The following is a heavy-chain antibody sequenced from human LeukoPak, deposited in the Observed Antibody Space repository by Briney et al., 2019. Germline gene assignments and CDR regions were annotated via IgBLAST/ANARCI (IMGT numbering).Heavy chain of an antibody. CDR2: INWNGGST. CDR3: ARDGTPIHGSGWVYMDV. Sequence: GGSLRLSCAASGFTFDDYGMSWVRHAPGKGLEWVSTINWNGGSTGYADSVKGRFTISRDNAKNSLYLQMNSLRAEDTAVYYCARDGTPIHGSGWVYMDVWGKGTTVTISS. V-gene: IGHV3-20*04. J-gene: IGHJ6*04. CDR1: GFTFDDYG. D-gene: IGHD6-25*01.